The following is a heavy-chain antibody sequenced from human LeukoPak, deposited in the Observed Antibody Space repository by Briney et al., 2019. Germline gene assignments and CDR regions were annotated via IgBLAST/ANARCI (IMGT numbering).Heavy chain of an antibody. CDR1: GGSISSSSYY. V-gene: IGHV4-39*01. J-gene: IGHJ4*02. CDR2: FYYSGST. Sequence: SETLSLTCTVSGGSISSSSYYWGWIRQPPGKGLEWIGSFYYSGSTYYNPSLKSRVTISVDTSKNQFSLKLSSVTAADTAVYYCARQGSGPYYDSSGYYYGWSYFDYWGQGTLVTVSS. CDR3: ARQGSGPYYDSSGYYYGWSYFDY. D-gene: IGHD3-22*01.